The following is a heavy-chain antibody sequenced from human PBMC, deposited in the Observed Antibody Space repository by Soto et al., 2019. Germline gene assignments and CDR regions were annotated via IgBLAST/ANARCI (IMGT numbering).Heavy chain of an antibody. Sequence: QVQLVESGGGVVQPGRSLRLSCAASGFTFSSYAMHWVRQAPGKGLEWVAVISYDGSNKYYADSVKGRFTISRDISKNTLYLQMNSLRAEDTAVYYCARAGGLLLDYWGQGTLVRVSS. CDR1: GFTFSSYA. CDR3: ARAGGLLLDY. CDR2: ISYDGSNK. J-gene: IGHJ4*02. D-gene: IGHD2-15*01. V-gene: IGHV3-30-3*01.